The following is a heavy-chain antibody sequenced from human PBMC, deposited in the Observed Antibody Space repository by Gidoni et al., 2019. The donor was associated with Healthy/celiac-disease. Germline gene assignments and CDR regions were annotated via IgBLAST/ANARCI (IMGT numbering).Heavy chain of an antibody. CDR2: IYYSGST. CDR1: GGSISSGGYY. D-gene: IGHD2-2*01. V-gene: IGHV4-31*03. J-gene: IGHJ5*02. Sequence: QVQLQESGPGLVKPSQTLSLTCTVSGGSISSGGYYWSWIRQHPGKGLEWIGYIYYSGSTYYNPSLKSRVTISVDTSKNQFSLKLSSVTAADTAVYYCARDRCSSTSCYEGGQQTDPWGQGTLVTVSS. CDR3: ARDRCSSTSCYEGGQQTDP.